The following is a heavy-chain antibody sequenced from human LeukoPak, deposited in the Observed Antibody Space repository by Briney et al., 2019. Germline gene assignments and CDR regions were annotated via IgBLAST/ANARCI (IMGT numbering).Heavy chain of an antibody. Sequence: GESLKISCKGSGYSFTSYWIGWVRQMPGKGLEWMGIIYPGDSDTRYSPSFQGQVTISADKSISTAYLQWSSLKASDTAMYYCLTYYYDSSGYRPFDYWGQGTLVTVSS. CDR2: IYPGDSDT. CDR3: LTYYYDSSGYRPFDY. D-gene: IGHD3-22*01. CDR1: GYSFTSYW. V-gene: IGHV5-51*01. J-gene: IGHJ4*02.